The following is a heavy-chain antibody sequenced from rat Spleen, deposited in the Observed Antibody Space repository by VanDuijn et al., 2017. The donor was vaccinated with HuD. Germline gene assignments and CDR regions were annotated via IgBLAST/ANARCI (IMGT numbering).Heavy chain of an antibody. CDR3: STGAHYFDY. D-gene: IGHD4-1*01. CDR2: ISTGGGST. Sequence: EVQLVESGGGLVKPGRSLKLSCAASGFTFRNYYMAWVRQAPTKGLEWVAHISTGGGSTYYRDSVKGRFTISRDNAKSILYLQMDSLRSEDTATYYCSTGAHYFDYWGQGVMVTVSS. V-gene: IGHV5-27*01. CDR1: GFTFRNYY. J-gene: IGHJ2*01.